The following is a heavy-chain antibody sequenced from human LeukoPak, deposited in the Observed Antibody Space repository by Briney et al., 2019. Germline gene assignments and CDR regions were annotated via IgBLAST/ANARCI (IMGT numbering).Heavy chain of an antibody. D-gene: IGHD3-10*01. CDR2: IRSKAYGGTT. V-gene: IGHV3-49*04. CDR1: GFTFGDY. CDR3: TRGRFSMVRGVIYYYGMDV. J-gene: IGHJ6*02. Sequence: LTGGSLRLSCTTSGFTFGDYMSWVRQAPGKGLEWVGFIRSKAYGGTTEYAASVKGRFTISRDDSKSIAYLQMNSLKTEDTAVYYCTRGRFSMVRGVIYYYGMDVWGQGTTVTVSS.